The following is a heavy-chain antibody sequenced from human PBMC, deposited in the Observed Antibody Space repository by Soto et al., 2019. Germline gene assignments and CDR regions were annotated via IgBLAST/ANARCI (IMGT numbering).Heavy chain of an antibody. CDR1: GGSISSGGYY. CDR3: ARLRGETTARTMSDY. CDR2: IHYSGST. J-gene: IGHJ4*02. V-gene: IGHV4-31*03. Sequence: SETLSLTCTVSGGSISSGGYYWSWIRQHPGKGLEWIGYIHYSGSTDYNPSLKSRVTISVDTSKNQFSLKLSSVTAADTAVYFCARLRGETTARTMSDYWGQGTLVTLSS. D-gene: IGHD3-10*02.